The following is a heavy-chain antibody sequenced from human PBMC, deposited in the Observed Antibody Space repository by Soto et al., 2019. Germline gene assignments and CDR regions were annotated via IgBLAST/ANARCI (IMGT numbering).Heavy chain of an antibody. CDR3: AREGIPYSSSYSLIPARAFDI. CDR2: TYYRSKWYN. D-gene: IGHD6-13*01. V-gene: IGHV6-1*01. Sequence: SQTLSLPCAISGDSVSSNSAAWNWIRQSPSRGLEWLGRTYYRSKWYNDYAVSVKSRITINPDTSKNQFSLQLNSVTPEDTAVYYCAREGIPYSSSYSLIPARAFDIWGQGTMVTVSS. CDR1: GDSVSSNSAA. J-gene: IGHJ3*02.